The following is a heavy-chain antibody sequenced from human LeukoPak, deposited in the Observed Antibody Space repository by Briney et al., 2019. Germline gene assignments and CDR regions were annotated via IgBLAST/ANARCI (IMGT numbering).Heavy chain of an antibody. D-gene: IGHD3-16*01. V-gene: IGHV3-21*01. J-gene: IGHJ4*02. Sequence: GGSLRLSCAASGFTVSSNYMNWVRQAPGKGLGWVSSISSSSSYIYYADSVKGRFTISRDNAKNSLYLQMNSLRAEDTAVYYCARGRRGRSVDYYDYWGQGTLVTVSS. CDR2: ISSSSSYI. CDR1: GFTVSSNY. CDR3: ARGRRGRSVDYYDY.